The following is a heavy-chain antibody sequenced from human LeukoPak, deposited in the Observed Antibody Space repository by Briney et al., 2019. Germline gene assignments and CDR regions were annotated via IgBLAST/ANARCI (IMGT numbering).Heavy chain of an antibody. D-gene: IGHD1-26*01. CDR2: ISYDGSNK. CDR1: GFTFSSYA. J-gene: IGHJ5*02. CDR3: ARINSGSYFA. V-gene: IGHV3-30-3*01. Sequence: GGSLRLSCAASGFTFSSYAMHWVRQAPGKGLEWVAVISYDGSNKYYADSVKGRFTISRDNSKNTLYLQMNSLRAEDTAVYYCARINSGSYFAWGQGTLVTVSS.